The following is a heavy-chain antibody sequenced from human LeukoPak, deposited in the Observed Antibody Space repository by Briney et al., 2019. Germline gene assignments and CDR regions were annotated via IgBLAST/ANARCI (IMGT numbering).Heavy chain of an antibody. CDR3: AREMATTPDNWLDP. Sequence: ASVKVSCKASGYTFTSYGISWVRQAPGQGLEWMGWISAYNGNTNCAQKLQGRVTMTTDTSTSTAYMELRSLRSDDTAVYYCAREMATTPDNWLDPWGQGTLVTVSS. CDR2: ISAYNGNT. J-gene: IGHJ5*02. CDR1: GYTFTSYG. D-gene: IGHD5-24*01. V-gene: IGHV1-18*01.